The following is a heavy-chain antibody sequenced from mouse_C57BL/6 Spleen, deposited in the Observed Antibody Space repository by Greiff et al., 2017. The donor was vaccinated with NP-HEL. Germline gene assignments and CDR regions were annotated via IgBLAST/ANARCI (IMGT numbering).Heavy chain of an antibody. D-gene: IGHD1-1*01. CDR1: GYTFTSYW. Sequence: VQLQQPGAELVMPGASVKLSCKASGYTFTSYWMHWVKQRPGQGLEWIGEIDPSDSYTNYNQKFKGKSTLTVDKSSSTAYMQLSSLTSEDSAVYYCASQDPYYYGSSSAWFAYWGQGTLVTVSA. J-gene: IGHJ3*01. CDR2: IDPSDSYT. V-gene: IGHV1-69*01. CDR3: ASQDPYYYGSSSAWFAY.